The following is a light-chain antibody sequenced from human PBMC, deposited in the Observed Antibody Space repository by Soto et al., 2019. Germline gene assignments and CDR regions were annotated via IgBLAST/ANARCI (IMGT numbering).Light chain of an antibody. V-gene: IGKV3-20*01. CDR3: QQYVSSPRT. CDR1: QIVYNGY. Sequence: ENVLTQSRGTLSLSPGESATLSCRASQIVYNGYLAWYQQKPGQPPRLLIFGASTRASGVPDRFSGSESGTDFTLTINRLQPEDFAVYYCQQYVSSPRTFGQGTKV. J-gene: IGKJ1*01. CDR2: GAS.